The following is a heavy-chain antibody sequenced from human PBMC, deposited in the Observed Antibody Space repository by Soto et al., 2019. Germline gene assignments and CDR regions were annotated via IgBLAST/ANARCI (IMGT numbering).Heavy chain of an antibody. CDR1: GLTFSNYA. V-gene: IGHV3-23*01. CDR3: GRVFYGSGSYFVDN. J-gene: IGHJ4*02. Sequence: GGSLRLSCATSGLTFSNYAMSWVRQAPGGGLEWVSSMSGSSSTTYYADSVRGRFTISRDRSKNTLYLQMNSLRAEDTAVFYCGRVFYGSGSYFVDNWGQGTLVTVSS. D-gene: IGHD3-10*01. CDR2: MSGSSSTT.